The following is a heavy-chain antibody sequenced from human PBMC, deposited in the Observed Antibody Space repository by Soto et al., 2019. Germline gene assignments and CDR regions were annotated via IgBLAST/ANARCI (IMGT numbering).Heavy chain of an antibody. J-gene: IGHJ4*02. D-gene: IGHD4-17*01. CDR3: ARSTNDYGGNSGNK. CDR1: GGSISIGDYY. V-gene: IGHV4-30-4*01. Sequence: XTCTVSGGSISIGDYYWSWIRQPPGKGLEWIGYIYYSGSTYYNPSLKSRVTISVDTSKNQFSLKLSSVTAADTAVYYCARSTNDYGGNSGNKWGQGTLVTVSS. CDR2: IYYSGST.